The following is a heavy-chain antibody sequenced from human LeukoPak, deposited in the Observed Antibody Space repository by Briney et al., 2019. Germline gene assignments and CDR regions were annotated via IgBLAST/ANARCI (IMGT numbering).Heavy chain of an antibody. D-gene: IGHD5-24*01. CDR3: ARDNSVRDEAWWFNP. CDR2: ISPSGGST. J-gene: IGHJ5*02. Sequence: ASVKVFFKAFGYTFTSNYMHWVRQAPGQGPEWMGVISPSGGSTTYAQKFQGRVTLTRDMSTSTDYLELSSLRSEDTAVYYCARDNSVRDEAWWFNPWGQGTLVTVSS. CDR1: GYTFTSNY. V-gene: IGHV1-46*01.